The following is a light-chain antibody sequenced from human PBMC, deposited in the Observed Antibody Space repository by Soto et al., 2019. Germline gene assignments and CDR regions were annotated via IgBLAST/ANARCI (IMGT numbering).Light chain of an antibody. Sequence: SYVLTQPPSVSVAPGQTARIPCGGNNLGSKGVHWYQQNPGQAPVLVISDDADRPSGIPERFSGSNSGNTATLTISRVEAGDEADYYCQVWDSSSDHWVFGGGTKLTVL. CDR3: QVWDSSSDHWV. CDR2: DDA. CDR1: NLGSKG. V-gene: IGLV3-21*02. J-gene: IGLJ3*02.